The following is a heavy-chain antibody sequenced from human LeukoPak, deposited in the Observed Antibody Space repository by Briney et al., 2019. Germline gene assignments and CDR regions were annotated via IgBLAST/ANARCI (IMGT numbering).Heavy chain of an antibody. CDR1: GFTFSSYG. CDR3: ARESKGYYMDV. Sequence: GGSLRLSCAASGFTFSSYGMHWVHQAPGKGLEWVAVISYDGSDKYYADSVRGRFTISRDSSKNALYLQMNSLRAEDTAVYYCARESKGYYMDVWGKGTTVTVSS. J-gene: IGHJ6*03. CDR2: ISYDGSDK. V-gene: IGHV3-30*19.